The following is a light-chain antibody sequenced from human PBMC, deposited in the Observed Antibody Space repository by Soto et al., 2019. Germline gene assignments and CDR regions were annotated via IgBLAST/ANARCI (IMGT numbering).Light chain of an antibody. CDR2: AAS. CDR1: QSISSSY. J-gene: IGKJ1*01. CDR3: QQYNQSPGT. Sequence: EVVLTQSPATLSLSPGEGATQSCRVSQSISSSYLSWYQQRHGQAPRLLIYAASSRDTGVPVRFSGSGSGVAFTLTISGLQSEDFEVYHCQQYNQSPGTFGQGTKVDIK. V-gene: IGKV3D-7*01.